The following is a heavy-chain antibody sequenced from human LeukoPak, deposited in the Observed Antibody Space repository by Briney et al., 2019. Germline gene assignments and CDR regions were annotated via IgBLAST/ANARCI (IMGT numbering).Heavy chain of an antibody. V-gene: IGHV3-30*18. CDR2: ISYDGSNK. CDR1: GFTFSSYG. D-gene: IGHD2-21*01. CDR3: AKDVTVIGYYYGMDV. Sequence: PGGSLRLSCAASGFTFSSYGMHWVRQAPGKGLEWVAVISYDGSNKYYADSVKGRFTISRDNSKNTLYLQMNSLRAEDTAVYYCAKDVTVIGYYYGMDVWGQGTTVTVSS. J-gene: IGHJ6*02.